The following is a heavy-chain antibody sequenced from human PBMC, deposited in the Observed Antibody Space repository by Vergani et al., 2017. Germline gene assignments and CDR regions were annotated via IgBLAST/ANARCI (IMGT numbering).Heavy chain of an antibody. CDR1: GYTFTSYG. J-gene: IGHJ6*03. CDR3: ARVNDCWSGYYSGVYYYYYMDV. D-gene: IGHD3-3*01. V-gene: IGHV1-18*01. CDR2: ISAYNGNT. Sequence: QVQLVQSGAEVKKPGASVKVSCKASGYTFTSYGISWVLQAPGQGLEWMGWISAYNGNTNYAQRFQGRVTITADESTSTAYMELSSLRSEDTAVYYCARVNDCWSGYYSGVYYYYYMDVWGKGTTVTVSS.